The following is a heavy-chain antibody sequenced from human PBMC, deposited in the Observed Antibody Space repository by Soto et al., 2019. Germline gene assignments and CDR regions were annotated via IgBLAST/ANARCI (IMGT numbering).Heavy chain of an antibody. CDR2: ISGSGGST. V-gene: IGHV3-23*01. J-gene: IGHJ6*02. D-gene: IGHD6-6*01. Sequence: EVQLLESGGGLVQPGGSLRLSCAASGFTFSSYAMSWVRQAPGKGLEWVSAISGSGGSTYYADSVKGRFTISRDNSKNTLYLQMNSLRAEDTAVYYCAKDLSSSCYYYYYGMDVWGQGTTVTVSS. CDR3: AKDLSSSCYYYYYGMDV. CDR1: GFTFSSYA.